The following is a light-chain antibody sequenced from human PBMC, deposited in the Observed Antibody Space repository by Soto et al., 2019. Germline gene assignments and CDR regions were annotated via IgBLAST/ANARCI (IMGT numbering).Light chain of an antibody. CDR2: LSS. J-gene: IGKJ1*01. Sequence: DIVMTQSPLSLPVTPGEPASISCRSSQSLLHSNGYNYLNWYLQKPGQSPQVLIYLSSNRASGVXDXXGGSGSGTDFTLKISRVAAEDVGLYYCMQALQTPWTFGQGTKVEIK. V-gene: IGKV2-28*01. CDR3: MQALQTPWT. CDR1: QSLLHSNGYNY.